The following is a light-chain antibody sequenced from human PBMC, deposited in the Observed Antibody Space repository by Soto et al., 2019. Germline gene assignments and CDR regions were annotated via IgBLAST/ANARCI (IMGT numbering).Light chain of an antibody. Sequence: DIQLTQSPSFLSASVGDRVTITCRASQGISSYLAWYQQKPGKTPKLLIYAASTLQSGLPSRFSGRGSGTEFTLTISSLQPEDFATYYGQQLNSYPPTFGPGTKVDIK. J-gene: IGKJ3*01. V-gene: IGKV1-9*01. CDR2: AAS. CDR3: QQLNSYPPT. CDR1: QGISSY.